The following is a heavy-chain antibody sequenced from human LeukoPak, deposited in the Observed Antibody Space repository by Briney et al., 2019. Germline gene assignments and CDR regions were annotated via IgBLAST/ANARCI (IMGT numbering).Heavy chain of an antibody. J-gene: IGHJ5*02. V-gene: IGHV1-69*13. CDR2: IIPIFGTA. CDR3: AIGGLLQKYNCFDP. D-gene: IGHD3-10*01. Sequence: SVKVSCKASGGTFSSYAISWVRQAPGQGLEWMGGIIPIFGTANYAQKFLGRVTITADESTSTVYMELSSLRSEDTAVYYCAIGGLLQKYNCFDPWGQGTLVTVSS. CDR1: GGTFSSYA.